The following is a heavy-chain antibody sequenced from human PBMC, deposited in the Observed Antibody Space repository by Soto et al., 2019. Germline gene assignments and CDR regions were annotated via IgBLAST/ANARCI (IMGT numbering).Heavy chain of an antibody. CDR3: ASSYGSGYRAFDY. D-gene: IGHD3-10*01. V-gene: IGHV1-69*02. CDR1: GDTFNFYS. Sequence: QVQLVQSGAEVKRPGSSVKVSCKASGDTFNFYSINWVRQAPGLGPEWMGRVNPIVSMSNYAQKFQGRVTMTADNSTSKAYMELSSLRSEDTAMYYCASSYGSGYRAFDYWGQGALVTVSS. CDR2: VNPIVSMS. J-gene: IGHJ4*02.